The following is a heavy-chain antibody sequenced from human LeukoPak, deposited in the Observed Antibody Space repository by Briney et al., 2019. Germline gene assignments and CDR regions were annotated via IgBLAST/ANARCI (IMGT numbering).Heavy chain of an antibody. Sequence: PGGSLRLSRAASRLTPISYAMRWVRQAPATGLEWVSAISGSGGSTYYADSVRGGFAISRGNSKITLYLQMNSLRAEDTAVYYCAKHYYDSSGYYSSPYYFDYWGQGTLVIVSS. V-gene: IGHV3-23*01. CDR1: RLTPISYA. CDR3: AKHYYDSSGYYSSPYYFDY. CDR2: ISGSGGST. D-gene: IGHD3-22*01. J-gene: IGHJ4*02.